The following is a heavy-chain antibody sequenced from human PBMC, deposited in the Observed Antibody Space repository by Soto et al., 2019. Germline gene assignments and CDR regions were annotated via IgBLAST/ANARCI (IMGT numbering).Heavy chain of an antibody. CDR1: GGSISSYY. V-gene: IGHV4-59*01. CDR2: IYYSGST. J-gene: IGHJ6*02. D-gene: IGHD3-3*02. CDR3: ARDYISGMANYYYYYGMDV. Sequence: SETLSLTCTVSGGSISSYYWSWMRQPPGKGLEWIGYIYYSGSTNYNPSLKSRVTISVDTSKNQYSLKLSSVTAADTAVYYCARDYISGMANYYYYYGMDVWGQGTTVTVSS.